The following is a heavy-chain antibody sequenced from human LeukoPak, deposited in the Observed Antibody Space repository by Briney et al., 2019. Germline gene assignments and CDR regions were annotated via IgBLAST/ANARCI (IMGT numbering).Heavy chain of an antibody. V-gene: IGHV3-23*01. CDR3: ATDPNWGTHS. J-gene: IGHJ4*02. D-gene: IGHD7-27*01. Sequence: GGSLRLSCAASGFTFSTYTMYWVRHPPGKGLEWVSIIGSSGGGIHYADSVKGRFTISRDNSKNALYPQMNSLRVEDTAVYYCATDPNWGTHSWGQGVLVTVSS. CDR2: IGSSGGGI. CDR1: GFTFSTYT.